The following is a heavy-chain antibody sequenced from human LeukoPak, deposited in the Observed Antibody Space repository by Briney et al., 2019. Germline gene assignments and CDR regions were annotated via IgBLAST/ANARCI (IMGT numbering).Heavy chain of an antibody. Sequence: GASVKVSCKTSGYTFTTYGISWVRQAPGQGLEWMGWINPNSGGTNYAQKFQGRVTMTRDTSISTAYMELSSLRSEDTAVYYCARAPNYYDSSDYYQLDYWGQGTLVTVSS. CDR1: GYTFTTYG. D-gene: IGHD3-22*01. V-gene: IGHV1-2*02. CDR2: INPNSGGT. J-gene: IGHJ4*02. CDR3: ARAPNYYDSSDYYQLDY.